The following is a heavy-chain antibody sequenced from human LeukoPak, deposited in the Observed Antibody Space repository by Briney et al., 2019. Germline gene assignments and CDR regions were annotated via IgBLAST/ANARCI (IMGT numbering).Heavy chain of an antibody. CDR3: ARASRWLAFDD. Sequence: PGGSLRLSCAASGFSVCSNYMAWVRQAPGKGLEWVSVIYNGGSTKYGDSVKDRFTISRDNSKNTLHLQMNSLRAEDTALYYCARASRWLAFDDWGQGALVTVSA. CDR1: GFSVCSNY. CDR2: IYNGGST. D-gene: IGHD6-19*01. J-gene: IGHJ4*02. V-gene: IGHV3-66*01.